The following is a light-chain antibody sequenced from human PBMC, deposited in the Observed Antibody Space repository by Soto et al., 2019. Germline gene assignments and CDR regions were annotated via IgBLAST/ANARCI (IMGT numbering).Light chain of an antibody. V-gene: IGLV4-69*01. J-gene: IGLJ1*01. CDR3: QTWGTDSRV. CDR1: SGHSRYA. CDR2: LHSDGSH. Sequence: QLVLTQSPSASASLGASVQLTCTLSSGHSRYAIAWHQQQPEKGPRFLMKLHSDGSHTKGDGIPDRFSGSSSGAERYLTISSLQSEDEADYYCQTWGTDSRVFGTGTKLTVL.